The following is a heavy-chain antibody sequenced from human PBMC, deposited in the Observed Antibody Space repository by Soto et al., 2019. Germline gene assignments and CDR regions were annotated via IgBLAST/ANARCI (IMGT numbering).Heavy chain of an antibody. CDR1: GFTFSSYG. CDR3: AKDGDAAAVDAFDI. J-gene: IGHJ3*02. CDR2: ISYDGSNK. D-gene: IGHD6-13*01. V-gene: IGHV3-30*18. Sequence: GGSLRLSCAASGFTFSSYGMHWVRQAPGKGLEWVAVISYDGSNKYYADSVKGRFTISRDNSKNTLYLQMNSLRAEDTAVYYCAKDGDAAAVDAFDIWGQGTMVTVSS.